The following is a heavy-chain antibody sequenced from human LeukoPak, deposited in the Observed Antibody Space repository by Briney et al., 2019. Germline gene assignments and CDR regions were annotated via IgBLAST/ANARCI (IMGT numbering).Heavy chain of an antibody. J-gene: IGHJ4*02. D-gene: IGHD5-24*01. CDR1: GGSIRSTNW. Sequence: SETLSLTCGVSGGSIRSTNWWSWVRQPPGQGLEWIGEISLSGQTNFNPSLNGRVTMSLDESRNQLSLKLTSVTAADTAVYYCAGSKVEMATIWDYWGQGTLVTVSS. V-gene: IGHV4/OR15-8*02. CDR3: AGSKVEMATIWDY. CDR2: ISLSGQT.